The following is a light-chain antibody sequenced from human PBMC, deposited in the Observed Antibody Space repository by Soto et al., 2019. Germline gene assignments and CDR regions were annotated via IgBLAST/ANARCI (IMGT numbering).Light chain of an antibody. V-gene: IGKV1-5*03. J-gene: IGKJ2*01. CDR1: QSFSSW. Sequence: DIQMTQSPSTLSASVGTRVTITCRASQSFSSWLAWYQQKPGQAPKLLIYKASSLESGVPSRFSGSGSGTDFTLTISGLQPDDFATYYCQHYDSFPYTFGQGTKLEIK. CDR2: KAS. CDR3: QHYDSFPYT.